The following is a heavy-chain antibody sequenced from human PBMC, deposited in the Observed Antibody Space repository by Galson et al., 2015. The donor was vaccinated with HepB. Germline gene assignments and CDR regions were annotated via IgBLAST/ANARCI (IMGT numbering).Heavy chain of an antibody. V-gene: IGHV1-3*01. CDR1: GYTFTSYA. CDR3: ARGHYSYSSSWYYFDY. J-gene: IGHJ4*02. Sequence: SVKVSCKASGYTFTSYAMHWVRQAPGQRLEWMGWINAGNGNTKYSQKFQGRVTITRDTSASTAYMELSSLRSEDTAVYYCARGHYSYSSSWYYFDYWGQGTLVTVSS. CDR2: INAGNGNT. D-gene: IGHD6-13*01.